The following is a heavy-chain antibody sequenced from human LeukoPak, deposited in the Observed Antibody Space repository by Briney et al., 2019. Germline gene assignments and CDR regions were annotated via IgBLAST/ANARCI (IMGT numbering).Heavy chain of an antibody. J-gene: IGHJ4*02. D-gene: IGHD2-8*01. CDR3: ARDCSNGVCYPRDY. CDR1: GYTLSGYG. V-gene: IGHV1-18*01. Sequence: GASVKVSCKASGYTLSGYGITWVRQAPGQGLEWVGWITTYNGDKKYSEKFQGRVTMTTDTSTSTYYMELRSLRSDDTDIYYCARDCSNGVCYPRDYWGQGTLVTVST. CDR2: ITTYNGDK.